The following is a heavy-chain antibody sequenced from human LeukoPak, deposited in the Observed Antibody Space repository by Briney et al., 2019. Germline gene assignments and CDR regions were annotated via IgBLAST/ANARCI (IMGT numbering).Heavy chain of an antibody. CDR3: SRDSGYCSGGSCWYFDF. J-gene: IGHJ4*02. CDR2: IIPIFGTA. V-gene: IGHV1-69*05. Sequence: SVKVSCKASGGTFSSYAISWVRQAPGQGLEWMGGIIPIFGTANYAQKFQGRVTMTRDTSMSTAYMELSGLRSDDTAVYYCSRDSGYCSGGSCWYFDFWGQGTLVTVSA. CDR1: GGTFSSYA. D-gene: IGHD2-15*01.